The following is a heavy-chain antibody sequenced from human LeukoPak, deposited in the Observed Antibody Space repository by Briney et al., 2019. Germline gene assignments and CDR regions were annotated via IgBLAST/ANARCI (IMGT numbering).Heavy chain of an antibody. CDR1: GGSISSYY. CDR2: IYSSGST. J-gene: IGHJ4*02. V-gene: IGHV4-59*12. Sequence: KTSETLSLTCTVSGGSISSYYWSWIRQPPGKGLEWIGYIYSSGSTNYNPSLKSRVTISVDTSKNQFSLKLSSVTAADTAVYYCARAYGNYDYWGQGTLVTVSS. D-gene: IGHD4-17*01. CDR3: ARAYGNYDY.